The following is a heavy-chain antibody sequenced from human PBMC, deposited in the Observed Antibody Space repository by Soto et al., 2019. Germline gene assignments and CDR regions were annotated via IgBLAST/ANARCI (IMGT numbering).Heavy chain of an antibody. CDR2: VSHDGTVQ. J-gene: IGHJ6*02. CDR1: GFIFSNYG. D-gene: IGHD3-22*01. CDR3: ARTYYYDSSDYYGPRDYYYGMDV. Sequence: QVQLVESGGGVVQPGRSLRLSCAASGFIFSNYGMSWVRQAPGKGLEWVAVVSHDGTVQHYGDSVKGRFTISRDNSKSTLYLQMNSLRPEDTAVYYCARTYYYDSSDYYGPRDYYYGMDVWGQGTTVTVSS. V-gene: IGHV3-30*03.